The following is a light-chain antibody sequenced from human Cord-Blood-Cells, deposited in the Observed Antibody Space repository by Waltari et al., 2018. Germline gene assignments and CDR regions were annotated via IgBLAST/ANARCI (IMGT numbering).Light chain of an antibody. Sequence: DIQMTQSPSSLSASVGDRVTITCQASQSISSYLNWYQQKPGKAPKLLISAASSLQSGVPSRFSGSGSVTDFTLTISSLQPEDFATYYCQQSYSTPPYSFGQGTKLEIK. CDR3: QQSYSTPPYS. CDR1: QSISSY. J-gene: IGKJ2*03. V-gene: IGKV1-39*01. CDR2: AAS.